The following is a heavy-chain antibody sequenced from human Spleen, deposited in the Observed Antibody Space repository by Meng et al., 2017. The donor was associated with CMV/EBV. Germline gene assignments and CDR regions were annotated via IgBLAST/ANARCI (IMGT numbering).Heavy chain of an antibody. J-gene: IGHJ6*02. CDR2: INYSGGSV. D-gene: IGHD1-1*01. Sequence: LSLTCTVSGGSVSSGSYYWSWIRQPPGKGLEWVSYINYSGGSVHYADSVRGRFTISRDNAKNSLYLETNSLRAEDTAVYYCARGASVHYYYYGMDVWGQGTAVTVSS. CDR3: ARGASVHYYYYGMDV. CDR1: GGSVSSGSYY. V-gene: IGHV3-11*01.